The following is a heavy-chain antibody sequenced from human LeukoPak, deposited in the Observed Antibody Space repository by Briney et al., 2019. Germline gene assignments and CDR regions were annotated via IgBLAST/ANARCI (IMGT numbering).Heavy chain of an antibody. V-gene: IGHV3-74*01. CDR3: ARAYYYDSSGYLGDAFDI. CDR1: GFTFSSYW. Sequence: GGSLRLSCAASGFTFSSYWMHWVRQAPGKGLVWVSRINSDGSSTSYADSVKGRFTISRDNAKNTPYLQMNSLRAEDTAVYYCARAYYYDSSGYLGDAFDIWGQGTMVTVSS. J-gene: IGHJ3*02. CDR2: INSDGSST. D-gene: IGHD3-22*01.